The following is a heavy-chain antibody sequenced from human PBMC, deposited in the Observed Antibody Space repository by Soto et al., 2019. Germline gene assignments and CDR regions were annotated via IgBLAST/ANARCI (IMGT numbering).Heavy chain of an antibody. Sequence: PGESLKISCKGSGYSFTSYWIGWVRQMPGKGLEWMGIIYPGDSDTRYSPSFQDQVTISADKSISTAYLQWSSLKASDTAMYYCARHLRETSGWYEYYFDYWGQGTLVTVSS. CDR2: IYPGDSDT. V-gene: IGHV5-51*01. J-gene: IGHJ4*02. D-gene: IGHD6-19*01. CDR1: GYSFTSYW. CDR3: ARHLRETSGWYEYYFDY.